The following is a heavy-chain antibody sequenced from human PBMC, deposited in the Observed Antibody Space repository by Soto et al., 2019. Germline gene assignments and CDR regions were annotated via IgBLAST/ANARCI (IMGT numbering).Heavy chain of an antibody. CDR1: GYIFVNYG. CDR2: ISPYTGNT. J-gene: IGHJ6*02. D-gene: IGHD3-16*01. V-gene: IGHV1-18*01. CDR3: VMVDNYVTPTPHDV. Sequence: QVQLVQSGDEVKKPGASVKVSCKASGYIFVNYGIAWVRQAPGQELEWMGWISPYTGNTHSATKVQGRLTMTTDTSTSTAYMDLGSLTSDDTAVYYCVMVDNYVTPTPHDVWGQGPTVTLSS.